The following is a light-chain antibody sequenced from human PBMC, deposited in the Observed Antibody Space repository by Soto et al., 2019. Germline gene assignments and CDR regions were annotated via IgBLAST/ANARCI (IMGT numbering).Light chain of an antibody. V-gene: IGKV4-1*01. Sequence: DIVLTHSPDSLSVSLGERATINCKSSQSVLYSPNNKNYLAWYQQKPGQAPRLLIYGASNRATGIPARFSGSGSGTDFTLTISNLEPEDFAVYYCQQHSHWPPWTFGQGTKVDIK. J-gene: IGKJ1*01. CDR1: QSVLYSPNNKNY. CDR3: QQHSHWPPWT. CDR2: GAS.